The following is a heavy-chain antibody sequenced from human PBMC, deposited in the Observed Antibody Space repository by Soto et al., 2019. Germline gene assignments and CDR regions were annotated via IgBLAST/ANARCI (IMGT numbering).Heavy chain of an antibody. CDR1: GFTFNAYS. Sequence: DVQLLESGGGLVQPGGSLRLSCAASGFTFNAYSLSWVRQAPGKGLELVSAISTTGGCTYYADSVKGRFTISTDNSQNTLSLQMKSLRAEDTAVYYCASPDGATYNLRYWGQGTLVTVSS. D-gene: IGHD1-1*01. J-gene: IGHJ4*02. V-gene: IGHV3-23*01. CDR3: ASPDGATYNLRY. CDR2: ISTTGGCT.